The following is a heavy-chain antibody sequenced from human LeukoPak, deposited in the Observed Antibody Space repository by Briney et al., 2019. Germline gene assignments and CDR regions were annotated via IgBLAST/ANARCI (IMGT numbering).Heavy chain of an antibody. D-gene: IGHD1-1*01. V-gene: IGHV1-2*02. CDR2: INPNGGAI. CDR3: VKPSRGPYYWFDL. J-gene: IGHJ5*02. CDR1: GYTFIGYY. Sequence: ASDRVSCKASGYTFIGYYMHWVRQAPGQALEWMGWINPNGGAINYAQKFQGRVTLTRDTSRNTAYMEINRLTSDDTAVYYCVKPSRGPYYWFDLWGQGTLVTV.